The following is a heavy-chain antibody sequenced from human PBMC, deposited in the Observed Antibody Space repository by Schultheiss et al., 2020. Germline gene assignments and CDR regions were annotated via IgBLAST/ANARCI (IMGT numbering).Heavy chain of an antibody. J-gene: IGHJ4*02. CDR1: GFTFSSYA. CDR2: ISGSGGST. CDR3: AKVRGSSWYFDY. Sequence: GGSLRLSCAASGFTFSSYAMHWVRQAPGKGLEWVSAISGSGGSTYYADSVKGRFTISRDNSKNTLYLQMNSLRAEDTAVYYCAKVRGSSWYFDYWGQGTLVTGYS. V-gene: IGHV3-23*01. D-gene: IGHD6-13*01.